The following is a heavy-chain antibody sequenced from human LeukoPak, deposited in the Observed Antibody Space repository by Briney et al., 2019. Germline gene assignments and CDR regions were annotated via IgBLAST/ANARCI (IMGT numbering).Heavy chain of an antibody. CDR1: GFTFSSYW. V-gene: IGHV3-7*03. D-gene: IGHD3-3*01. Sequence: GGSLRLSCAASGFTFSSYWMSWVRQAPGKGLEWVANIKQDGSEKYYVDSVKGRFTISRDNAKNSLYLQMNSLRAEDTAVYYCARVQVNYDFWSGYYFSASGHYYYYGMDVWGQGTTVTVSS. CDR2: IKQDGSEK. CDR3: ARVQVNYDFWSGYYFSASGHYYYYGMDV. J-gene: IGHJ6*02.